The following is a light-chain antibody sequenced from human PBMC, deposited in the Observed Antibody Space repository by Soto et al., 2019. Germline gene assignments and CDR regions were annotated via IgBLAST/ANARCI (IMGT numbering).Light chain of an antibody. CDR2: GAS. V-gene: IGKV3-15*01. Sequence: EIVMTQSPATLSVSPGERATLSCRASQSVSSNLAWYQQKPGQAPRLLIYGASTRATGIPARFSGSGSGTEFTLTISSLQSEDFAVYYRQQYNNSLTFGGGTKVEIK. J-gene: IGKJ4*01. CDR3: QQYNNSLT. CDR1: QSVSSN.